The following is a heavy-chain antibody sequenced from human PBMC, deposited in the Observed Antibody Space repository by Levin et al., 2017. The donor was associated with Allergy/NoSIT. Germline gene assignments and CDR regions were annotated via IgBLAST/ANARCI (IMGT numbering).Heavy chain of an antibody. CDR2: ISWNSGSI. D-gene: IGHD5-24*01. J-gene: IGHJ6*02. Sequence: GGSLRLSCAASGFTFDDYAMHWVRQAPGKGLEWVSGISWNSGSIGYADSVKGRFTISRDNAKNSLYLQMNSLRAEDTALYYCAKVGDGYNLQYGMDVWGQGTTVTVSS. CDR1: GFTFDDYA. V-gene: IGHV3-9*01. CDR3: AKVGDGYNLQYGMDV.